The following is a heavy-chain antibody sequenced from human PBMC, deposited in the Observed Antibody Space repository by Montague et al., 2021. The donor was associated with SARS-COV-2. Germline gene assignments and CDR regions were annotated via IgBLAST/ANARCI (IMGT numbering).Heavy chain of an antibody. V-gene: IGHV4-39*01. CDR1: GGSISSSSYY. Sequence: SETLSLTCTVSGGSISSSSYYWGWIRQPPGKGLEWIGSIYYSGSTYYNPSLKSRVTISVDTSKNQFSLKLSSVTAADTAVYYCARHPLRMITFGGVMGFDYWAREPWSPSPQ. J-gene: IGHJ4*02. D-gene: IGHD3-16*01. CDR2: IYYSGST. CDR3: ARHPLRMITFGGVMGFDY.